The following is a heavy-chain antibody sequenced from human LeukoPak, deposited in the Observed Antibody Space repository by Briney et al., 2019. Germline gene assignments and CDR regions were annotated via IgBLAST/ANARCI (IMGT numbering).Heavy chain of an antibody. Sequence: GGSLRLSCAASGFTFSSYGMHWVRQAPGKGLEWVAVISYDGSNKYYADSVKGRFTISRDNSKNTLYLQMNSLRAEETAVYYCASLRWSNWNYGAFNYWSQRTLVTVSS. V-gene: IGHV3-30*03. CDR1: GFTFSSYG. CDR3: ASLRWSNWNYGAFNY. J-gene: IGHJ4*02. D-gene: IGHD1-7*01. CDR2: ISYDGSNK.